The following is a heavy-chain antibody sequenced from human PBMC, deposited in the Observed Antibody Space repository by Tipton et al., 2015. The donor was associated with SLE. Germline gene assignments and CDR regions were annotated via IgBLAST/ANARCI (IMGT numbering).Heavy chain of an antibody. CDR3: ARQPPYDQDFDY. D-gene: IGHD3-22*01. J-gene: IGHJ4*02. CDR2: AYYGGST. Sequence: TLSLTCSVSDDSITSGRYYWGWIRQPPGKGLEWIASAYYGGSTYYNPSLKSRVTISVDTSKNQFSLKLSSVTAADTAVYYCARQPPYDQDFDYWGQGTPVTVSS. CDR1: DDSITSGRYY. V-gene: IGHV4-39*07.